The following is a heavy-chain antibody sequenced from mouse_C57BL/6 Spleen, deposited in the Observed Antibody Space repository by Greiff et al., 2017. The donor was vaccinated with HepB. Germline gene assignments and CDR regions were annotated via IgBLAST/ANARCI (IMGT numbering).Heavy chain of an antibody. CDR3: ATTTVSPYYFDY. J-gene: IGHJ2*01. CDR1: GYTFTSYG. CDR2: IYPRSGNT. Sequence: VKLMESGAELARPGASVKLSCKASGYTFTSYGISWVKQRTGQGLEWIGEIYPRSGNTYYNEKFKGKATLTADKSSSTAYMELRSLTSEDSAVYFCATTTVSPYYFDYWGQGTTLTVSS. D-gene: IGHD1-1*01. V-gene: IGHV1-81*01.